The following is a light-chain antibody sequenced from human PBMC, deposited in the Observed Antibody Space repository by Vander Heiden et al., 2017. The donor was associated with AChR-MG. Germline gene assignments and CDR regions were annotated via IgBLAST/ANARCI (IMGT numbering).Light chain of an antibody. CDR3: AQYMSSGMGV. CDR2: STN. CDR1: SGSVSTTYY. J-gene: IGLJ3*02. Sequence: QTVVTQEPWFAVFPGETVTRTCGLSSGSVSTTYYPSCYHQTPGPPPLMLFYSTNTRSSGVPDRFSASILGTTAAPTITGAQADDESYYYCAQYMSSGMGVFGGGTKLTVL. V-gene: IGLV8-61*01.